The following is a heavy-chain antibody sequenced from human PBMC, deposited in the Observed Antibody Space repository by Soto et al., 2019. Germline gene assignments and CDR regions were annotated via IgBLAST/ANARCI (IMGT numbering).Heavy chain of an antibody. CDR2: TSFDGSEK. V-gene: IGHV3-30*03. CDR3: ARDQRPNSSSLYYYFYGMDV. D-gene: IGHD6-13*01. CDR1: GFIFSSFG. Sequence: QVQLVESGGGVVQPGRSLRLSCAASGFIFSSFGVHWVRQSPGKGLEWVAVTSFDGSEKFYAESVRGRFNISRDNSKNTVYLHMNSLRPEDTAMYYCARDQRPNSSSLYYYFYGMDVWGQGTTVTVSS. J-gene: IGHJ6*02.